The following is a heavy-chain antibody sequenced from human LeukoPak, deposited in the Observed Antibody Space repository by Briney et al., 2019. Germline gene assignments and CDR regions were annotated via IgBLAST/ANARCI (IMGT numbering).Heavy chain of an antibody. J-gene: IGHJ5*02. CDR1: GFTFSSYS. D-gene: IGHD6-6*01. CDR3: ARRSGQLRWFDP. Sequence: GGSLRLSCAASGFTFSSYSMNWVRQAPGKGLEWVSSISSSSSYIYYADSVKGRFTISRDNAKNSLYLQMNSLRAEDRAVYYCARRSGQLRWFDPWGQGTLVTVSS. V-gene: IGHV3-21*01. CDR2: ISSSSSYI.